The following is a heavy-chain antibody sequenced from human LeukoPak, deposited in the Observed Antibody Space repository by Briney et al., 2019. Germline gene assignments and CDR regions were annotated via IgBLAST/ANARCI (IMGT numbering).Heavy chain of an antibody. CDR2: ISAYNGNT. J-gene: IGHJ4*02. CDR3: ARDPGYCSSTSCKRGDY. CDR1: GYTFTSYG. Sequence: ASVTVSCKASGYTFTSYGISWVRQAPGQGLEWMGWISAYNGNTNYAQKLQGRVTMTTDTSTSTAYMELRSLRSDDTAVYYCARDPGYCSSTSCKRGDYWGQGTLVTVSS. D-gene: IGHD2-2*01. V-gene: IGHV1-18*01.